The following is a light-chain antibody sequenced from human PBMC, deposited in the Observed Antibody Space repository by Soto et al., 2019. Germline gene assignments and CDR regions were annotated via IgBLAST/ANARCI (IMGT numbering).Light chain of an antibody. CDR2: DVS. J-gene: IGLJ1*01. V-gene: IGLV2-14*03. Sequence: QSALAQPASVSGSPGQSITISCTGTSSDVGGYDHVSWYQHHPGKAPKLMIYDVSNRPSGVSNRFSGSKSGNTASLTISGLQAEDVADYYCSSYTSSSLYVFGTGTKVTV. CDR3: SSYTSSSLYV. CDR1: SSDVGGYDH.